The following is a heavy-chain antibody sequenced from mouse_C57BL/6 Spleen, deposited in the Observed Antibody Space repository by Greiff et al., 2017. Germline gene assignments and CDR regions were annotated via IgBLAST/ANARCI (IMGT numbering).Heavy chain of an antibody. CDR1: GFTFSDYY. V-gene: IGHV5-12*01. CDR3: ARNEVVGRGYFDV. CDR2: ISNGGGST. Sequence: EVKLVESGGGLVQPGGSLKLSCAASGFTFSDYYMYWVRQTPEKRLEWVAYISNGGGSTYYPDTVKGRFTISRDNAKNTLYLQMSRLKSEDTAMYYCARNEVVGRGYFDVWGTGTTVTVSS. D-gene: IGHD1-1*01. J-gene: IGHJ1*03.